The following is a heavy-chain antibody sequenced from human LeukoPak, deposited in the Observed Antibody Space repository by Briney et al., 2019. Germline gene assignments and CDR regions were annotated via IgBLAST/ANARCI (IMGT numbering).Heavy chain of an antibody. V-gene: IGHV4-59*01. D-gene: IGHD3-10*01. CDR1: GGSISSYY. Sequence: SETLSLTCTVSGGSISSYYRSWIRQPPGKGLEWIGYIYYSESTNYNPSLKSRVTISVDTSKNQFSLKLSSVTAADTAVYYCARAGFPYVLDAFDIWGQGTMVTVSS. J-gene: IGHJ3*02. CDR3: ARAGFPYVLDAFDI. CDR2: IYYSEST.